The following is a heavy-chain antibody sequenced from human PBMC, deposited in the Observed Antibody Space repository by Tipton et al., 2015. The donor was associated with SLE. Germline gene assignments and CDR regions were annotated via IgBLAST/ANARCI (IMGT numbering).Heavy chain of an antibody. V-gene: IGHV3-74*01. Sequence: GSLRLSCAASGFTISSHWMHWVRQAPGKGLLWVSRINSDGDISSFADSVKGRFTIFRDNAKNTLYLQINSLRAEDTAVYYCARGDFWSGYSGAGYYYHYMDVWGKGTTVTVSS. J-gene: IGHJ6*03. D-gene: IGHD3-3*01. CDR3: ARGDFWSGYSGAGYYYHYMDV. CDR2: INSDGDIS. CDR1: GFTISSHW.